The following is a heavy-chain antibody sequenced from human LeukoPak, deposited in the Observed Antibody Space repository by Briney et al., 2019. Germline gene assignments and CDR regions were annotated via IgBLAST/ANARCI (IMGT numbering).Heavy chain of an antibody. V-gene: IGHV3-7*03. CDR1: GFTFSSYW. CDR3: VGSHDFWSGSGY. Sequence: GGSLRLSCAASGFTFSSYWMSWVRQAPGKGLEWVANIKQDGSEKYYVDSVKGRFTISRDNSKNTLYLQMNSLRAEDTAVYYCVGSHDFWSGSGYWGQGTLVTVSS. CDR2: IKQDGSEK. J-gene: IGHJ4*02. D-gene: IGHD3-3*01.